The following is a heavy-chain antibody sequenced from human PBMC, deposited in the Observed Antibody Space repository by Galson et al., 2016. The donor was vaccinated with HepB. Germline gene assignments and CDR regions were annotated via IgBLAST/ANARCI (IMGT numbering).Heavy chain of an antibody. CDR1: GGSFTDYY. V-gene: IGHV4-34*01. Sequence: SETLSLTCAVNGGSFTDYYWSCIRQVPGKGLEWIGEINHRGSTNYNPSLKSRVTISGDTSKNHFSLNVTSVTAADTAIYYCARVLARLTMVRGVTIPNYFDSWGQGTLVTVSS. D-gene: IGHD3-10*01. CDR2: INHRGST. CDR3: ARVLARLTMVRGVTIPNYFDS. J-gene: IGHJ4*02.